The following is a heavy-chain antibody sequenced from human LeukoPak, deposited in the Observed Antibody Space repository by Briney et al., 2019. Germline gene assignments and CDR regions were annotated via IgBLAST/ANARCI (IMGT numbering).Heavy chain of an antibody. CDR2: IRYDGSNK. Sequence: QPGGSLRLSCAASGFTFSSYGMHWVRQAPGKGLEWVAFIRYDGSNKYYADSVKGRFTISRDNSKNTLYLQMNSLRAEDTAVYYCAKDRLSSGWYLGLFDYWGQGTLVTVSS. D-gene: IGHD6-19*01. CDR1: GFTFSSYG. CDR3: AKDRLSSGWYLGLFDY. V-gene: IGHV3-30*02. J-gene: IGHJ4*02.